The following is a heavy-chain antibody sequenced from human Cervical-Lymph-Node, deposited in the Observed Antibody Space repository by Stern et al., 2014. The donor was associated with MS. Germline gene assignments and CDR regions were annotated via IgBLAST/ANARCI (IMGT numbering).Heavy chain of an antibody. CDR1: GFIFSNYG. J-gene: IGHJ4*02. CDR3: AKGREEGFLDH. CDR2: ITYDGDRI. Sequence: VQLVESGGGVLQPGRSLRLSCAASGFIFSNYGMHWVRQAPGKGLEWVAGITYDGDRIYYADHVKGPFTISRAHSKNPLHISKHSLRPEDTAVYYCAKGREEGFLDHWGQGSLVIVSS. V-gene: IGHV3-30*18.